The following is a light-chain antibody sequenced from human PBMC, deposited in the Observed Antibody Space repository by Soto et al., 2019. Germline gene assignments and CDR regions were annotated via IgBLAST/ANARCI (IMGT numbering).Light chain of an antibody. CDR1: RSNIGSAI. V-gene: IGLV1-44*01. J-gene: IGLJ1*01. Sequence: QSVLTQPPSLSGTPGQTVTISCIGSRSNIGSAIVHWYQQVPGTAPKLLIYSNNQRPSGVPDRFSGSKSGTSASLAVSGLQSEDEADYYCAAWDDSRNGYVFGTGTKVTVL. CDR3: AAWDDSRNGYV. CDR2: SNN.